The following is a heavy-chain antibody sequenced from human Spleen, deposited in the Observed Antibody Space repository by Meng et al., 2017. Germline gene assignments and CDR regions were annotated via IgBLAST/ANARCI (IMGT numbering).Heavy chain of an antibody. CDR3: VRAQGGTFDY. D-gene: IGHD1-26*01. J-gene: IGHJ4*02. V-gene: IGHV6-1*01. CDR1: GDSVSSHGAA. Sequence: QLHVEQSGPGLVKPAQTLSLPCAIPGDSVSSHGAAWNWIRKSPSRGLECLGRTYYRSKWYNEYALSVKSRITINPDTSKNQFSLHLNSVTPEDTAVYYCVRAQGGTFDYWGQGTLVTVSS. CDR2: TYYRSKWYN.